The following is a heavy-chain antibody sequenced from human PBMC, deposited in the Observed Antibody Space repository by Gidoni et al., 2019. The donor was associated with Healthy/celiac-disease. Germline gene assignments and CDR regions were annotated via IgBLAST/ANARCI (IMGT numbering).Heavy chain of an antibody. CDR1: GVTFSSYA. CDR2: IRGSGGST. J-gene: IGHJ5*02. V-gene: IGHV3-23*01. Sequence: EVQLLEPGGCWVQPGGCLRLCGAASGVTFSSYAMSWVRQAPGEGLDGVSAIRGSGGSTCSAASVQGRFTISRDNSKNTLYLQMNSLRAEDTAVYYCAKGGALWFGELFVRGWFDPWGQGTLVTVSS. CDR3: AKGGALWFGELFVRGWFDP. D-gene: IGHD3-10*01.